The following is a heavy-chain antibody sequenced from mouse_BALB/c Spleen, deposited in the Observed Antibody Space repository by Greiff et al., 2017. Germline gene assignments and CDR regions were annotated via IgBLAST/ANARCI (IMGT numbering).Heavy chain of an antibody. CDR3: ARQNWEGFAY. V-gene: IGHV5-6*01. CDR2: ISSGGSYT. CDR1: GFTFSSYG. D-gene: IGHD4-1*01. J-gene: IGHJ3*01. Sequence: EVKLMESGGDLVKPGGSLKLSCAASGFTFSSYGMSWVRQTPDKRLEWVATISSGGSYTYYPDSVKGRFTISRDNAKNTLYLQMSSLKSEDTAMYYCARQNWEGFAYWGQGTLVTVSA.